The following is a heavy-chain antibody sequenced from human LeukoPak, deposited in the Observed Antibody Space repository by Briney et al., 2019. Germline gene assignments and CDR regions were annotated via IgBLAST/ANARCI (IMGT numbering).Heavy chain of an antibody. D-gene: IGHD2-2*01. CDR2: IYYSGNT. CDR3: AGAPLGYCSSTSCYSSYYYYYGMDV. V-gene: IGHV4-59*01. Sequence: SETLSLTCTVSGCSISSYYWSWIRQPPGKGLEWFGYIYYSGNTIYNPSLKSRVTISIDTSKNQFSLKLSSVTAADTAVYYCAGAPLGYCSSTSCYSSYYYYYGMDVWGQGTTVTVSS. CDR1: GCSISSYY. J-gene: IGHJ6*02.